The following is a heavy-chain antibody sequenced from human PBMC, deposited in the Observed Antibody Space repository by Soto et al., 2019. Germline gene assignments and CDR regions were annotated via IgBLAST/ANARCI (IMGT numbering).Heavy chain of an antibody. D-gene: IGHD3-10*01. CDR3: VRDRGGSGTWSPYYFDY. Sequence: QVQLQESGTGLVKPSETLSLTCTVSGGSVSGGAYYWSWIRQPPGKGLEWIGYIAYSGSTDYSPSLKSRLTISLDTSKNQCSLKLTSVTAADTAVYYCVRDRGGSGTWSPYYFDYWGQGTLVTVSS. J-gene: IGHJ4*02. CDR1: GGSVSGGAYY. CDR2: IAYSGST. V-gene: IGHV4-61*08.